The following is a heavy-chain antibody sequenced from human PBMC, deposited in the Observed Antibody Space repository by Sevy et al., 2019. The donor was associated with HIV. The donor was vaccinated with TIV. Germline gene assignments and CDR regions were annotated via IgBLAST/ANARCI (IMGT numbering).Heavy chain of an antibody. Sequence: SETLSLTCAVSGYSISSGYYWGWIRQPPGKGLEWIGSIYHSGSTYYNPSLKSRVTMSVDTFKNHFSLKLSSVTAADTAVYYCARVVDGDPSGHFDYWGQGTLVTVSS. D-gene: IGHD6-25*01. CDR2: IYHSGST. V-gene: IGHV4-38-2*01. CDR3: ARVVDGDPSGHFDY. CDR1: GYSISSGYY. J-gene: IGHJ4*02.